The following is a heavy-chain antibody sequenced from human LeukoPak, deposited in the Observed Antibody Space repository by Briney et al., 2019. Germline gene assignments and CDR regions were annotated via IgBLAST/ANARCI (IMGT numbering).Heavy chain of an antibody. V-gene: IGHV1-18*01. CDR2: ISAYNGNT. CDR1: GYTFTTYG. Sequence: GASVKVSCKASGYTFTTYGIIWVRQAPGQGLEWMGWISAYNGNTNYAQKLQGRVTMTTDTSTTTAYMELRSLRSDDTAVYCCARGGSITTIRGVIITDAFDIWGQGTMVTVSS. CDR3: ARGGSITTIRGVIITDAFDI. D-gene: IGHD3-10*01. J-gene: IGHJ3*02.